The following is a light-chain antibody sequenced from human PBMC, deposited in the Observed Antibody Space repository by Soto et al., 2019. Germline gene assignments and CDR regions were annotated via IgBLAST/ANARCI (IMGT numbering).Light chain of an antibody. CDR3: QQYNSYPWT. Sequence: DIPMTQSPSTLSASVGDRVTITCRASQSITDLLAWYQQRPGKAPKLLIYKASSLESGVPSRFSGSGSGTEFTLTISSLQPDDFATYCCQQYNSYPWTFGQGTKVEIK. CDR1: QSITDL. J-gene: IGKJ1*01. V-gene: IGKV1-5*03. CDR2: KAS.